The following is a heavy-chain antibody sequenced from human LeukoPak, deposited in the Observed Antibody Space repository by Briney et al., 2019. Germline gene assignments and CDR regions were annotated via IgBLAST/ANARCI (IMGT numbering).Heavy chain of an antibody. Sequence: PGGSLRLSCAASGFTFSNFAMHWVRQAPGKGLEYVSAISNNGGSTYYANSVKGRFTISRDNSKNTVYLQMGSLRPEDMAVYYCARRSGKYDHWGQGTLVTVSS. CDR2: ISNNGGST. CDR3: ARRSGKYDH. J-gene: IGHJ5*02. CDR1: GFTFSNFA. D-gene: IGHD1-26*01. V-gene: IGHV3-64*01.